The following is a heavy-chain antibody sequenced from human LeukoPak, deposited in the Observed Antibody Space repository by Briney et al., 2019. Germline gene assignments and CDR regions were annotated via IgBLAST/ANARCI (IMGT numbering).Heavy chain of an antibody. J-gene: IGHJ4*02. CDR3: AKPARTDYADY. CDR1: GFTVSSNY. CDR2: IYSGGNT. Sequence: PGGSLRLSCAASGFTVSSNYMNWVRQAPGKGLEWVSVIYSGGNTYYADSVKGRFTISRDNSKNTLYLQMNSLRAEDTALYYCAKPARTDYADYWGQGTLVTVSS. D-gene: IGHD1-14*01. V-gene: IGHV3-53*01.